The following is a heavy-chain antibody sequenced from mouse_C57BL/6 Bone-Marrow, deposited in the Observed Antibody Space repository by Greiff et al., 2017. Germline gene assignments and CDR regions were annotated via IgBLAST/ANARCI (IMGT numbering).Heavy chain of an antibody. J-gene: IGHJ2*01. CDR2: ISYDGSN. CDR3: AGGVTTLEDFDY. V-gene: IGHV3-6*01. D-gene: IGHD2-2*01. Sequence: EVQLQESGPGLVKPSQSLSLTCSVTGYSITSGYYWNWIRQFPGNKLEWMGYISYDGSNNYNPSLKNRISITRDTSKNQFFLKLNSVTTEDTATYYCAGGVTTLEDFDYWGQGTTLTVSS. CDR1: GYSITSGYY.